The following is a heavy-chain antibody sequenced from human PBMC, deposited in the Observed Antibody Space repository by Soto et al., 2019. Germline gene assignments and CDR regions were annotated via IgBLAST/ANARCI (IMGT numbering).Heavy chain of an antibody. CDR3: AKVQEKWSKFFDY. D-gene: IGHD2-15*01. Sequence: QVQLVQSGAEVKKPGASVKVSCKASGYTFTNYGVSWVRQAPGQGLERMGWINTYKGNTNYAQKFQGRVTRTTDTSPSTAYMELRSLRSDDTAIYYCAKVQEKWSKFFDYWGQGTLVTVSS. V-gene: IGHV1-18*01. CDR1: GYTFTNYG. J-gene: IGHJ4*02. CDR2: INTYKGNT.